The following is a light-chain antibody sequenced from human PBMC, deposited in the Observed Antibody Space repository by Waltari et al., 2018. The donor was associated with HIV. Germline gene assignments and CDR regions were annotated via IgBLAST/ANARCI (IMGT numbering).Light chain of an antibody. Sequence: QSVLTQTPSASGTPGQRVIVSCSGSGSNIGANTVNWYQQLQGAAPRLLSHSLEQRPSGVPDRFSGSKSGASASLAISGLQSEDEADYYCAAWDDSLNAYVFGGGTKVTVL. CDR1: GSNIGANT. J-gene: IGLJ1*01. CDR3: AAWDDSLNAYV. CDR2: SLE. V-gene: IGLV1-44*01.